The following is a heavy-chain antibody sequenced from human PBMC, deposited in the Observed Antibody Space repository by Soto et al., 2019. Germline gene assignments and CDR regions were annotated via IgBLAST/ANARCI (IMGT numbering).Heavy chain of an antibody. Sequence: PGGSLRLSCAASGFSLSDYYMSWIRQAPGKGLEWVSAISGSGGSTYYADSVKGRFTISRDNSKNTLYLQMNSLRAEDTAVYYCANRTPYSSSWYGYGMDVWGQGTTVTVS. J-gene: IGHJ6*02. V-gene: IGHV3-23*01. D-gene: IGHD6-13*01. CDR2: ISGSGGST. CDR3: ANRTPYSSSWYGYGMDV. CDR1: GFSLSDYY.